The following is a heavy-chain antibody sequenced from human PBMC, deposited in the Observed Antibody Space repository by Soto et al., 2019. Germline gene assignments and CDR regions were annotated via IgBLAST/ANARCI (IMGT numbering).Heavy chain of an antibody. CDR3: AKRHCSSTRCYDAVDV. J-gene: IGHJ6*02. CDR2: IYPGDSDT. D-gene: IGHD2-2*01. Sequence: PGESLKISCKGSGYSFTRYWMAWVRQMPGEGLEWMGIIYPGDSDTRYSPSFQGQVTISVDKSISTAYLQWSSLKASDTAMYYCAKRHCSSTRCYDAVDVWGQGTTVTVSS. V-gene: IGHV5-51*01. CDR1: GYSFTRYW.